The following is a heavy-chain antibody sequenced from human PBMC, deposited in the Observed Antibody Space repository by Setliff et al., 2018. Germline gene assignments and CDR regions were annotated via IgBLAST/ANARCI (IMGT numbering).Heavy chain of an antibody. CDR2: INPNNGGT. J-gene: IGHJ4*02. V-gene: IGHV1-2*02. Sequence: ASVKVSCKASGYTFTSHYMHWVRQAPGLGLEWMGWINPNNGGTHYSQEFQGRVTMTRDTSISTAYMDLSRLTSDDTAMYYCATLISDDYSDCLNYWGQGTLVTVSS. D-gene: IGHD4-17*01. CDR3: ATLISDDYSDCLNY. CDR1: GYTFTSHY.